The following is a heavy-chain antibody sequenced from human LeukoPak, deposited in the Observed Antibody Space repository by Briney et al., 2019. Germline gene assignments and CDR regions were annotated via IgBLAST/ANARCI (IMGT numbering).Heavy chain of an antibody. CDR2: IYPGDSDT. D-gene: IGHD5-18*01. Sequence: GESLKISCKGSGYRFTSYWIGWVRQLPGKGLEWMGIIYPGDSDTRYSPSFQGQVTISADKSISTAYLQWSSLKASDTAMYYCARIQSAPWSWFDPWGQGTLVTVSS. J-gene: IGHJ5*02. CDR1: GYRFTSYW. CDR3: ARIQSAPWSWFDP. V-gene: IGHV5-51*01.